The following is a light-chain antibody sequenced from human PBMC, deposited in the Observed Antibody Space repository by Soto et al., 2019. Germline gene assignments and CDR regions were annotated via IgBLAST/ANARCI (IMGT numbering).Light chain of an antibody. CDR3: QQYNNWPSWT. J-gene: IGKJ1*01. CDR2: GAS. V-gene: IGKV3-15*01. CDR1: QSVSSN. Sequence: IVMTQSPATLSLSPGERATLSCRASQSVSSNLAWYQKKPGQAPRLLLYGASTRATGIPARFSGGGSGTELTLTISSLQSEDFAVYYCQQYNNWPSWTFGQGTKVDIK.